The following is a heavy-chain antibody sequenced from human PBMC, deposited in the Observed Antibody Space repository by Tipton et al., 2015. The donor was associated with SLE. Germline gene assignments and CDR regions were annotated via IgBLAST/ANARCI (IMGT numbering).Heavy chain of an antibody. J-gene: IGHJ4*02. CDR2: IDPSDSDT. CDR3: ARRWVQTVFDY. V-gene: IGHV5-51*01. D-gene: IGHD3-10*01. CDR1: GFTFNNYA. Sequence: SLRLSCVASGFTFNNYAMTWVRHVPGKGLECMGMIDPSDSDTRYNPSFQGHVSMSIDRSTTTAYLQWRSLKASDTAIYFCARRWVQTVFDYWGQGTLVTVSS.